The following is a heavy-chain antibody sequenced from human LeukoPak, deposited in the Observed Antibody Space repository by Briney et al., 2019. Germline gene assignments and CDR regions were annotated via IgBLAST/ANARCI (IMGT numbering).Heavy chain of an antibody. Sequence: GASVKVSCKASGYTFTGYYMHWVRQAPGQGLEWMGWINPNSGGTNYAQKFQGRVTMTRDTSISTAYMELSRLRSDDTAVYYCARDQTMVRGVIGYWGQGTLVTVSS. CDR2: INPNSGGT. D-gene: IGHD3-10*01. V-gene: IGHV1-2*02. J-gene: IGHJ4*02. CDR1: GYTFTGYY. CDR3: ARDQTMVRGVIGY.